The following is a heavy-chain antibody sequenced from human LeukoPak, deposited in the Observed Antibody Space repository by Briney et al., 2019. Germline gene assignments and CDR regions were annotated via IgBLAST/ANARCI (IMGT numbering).Heavy chain of an antibody. D-gene: IGHD5-18*01. V-gene: IGHV3-11*01. CDR2: ISSSGSTI. Sequence: GGSLRLSCAASGFTFSDYYMSWIRQAPGKGLEWVSYISSSGSTIYYADSVKGRFTISRDNAKNSLYLQMNSLRAEDTAVYYCARDNTAMVDDAFDIWGQGTMVTVPS. CDR3: ARDNTAMVDDAFDI. J-gene: IGHJ3*02. CDR1: GFTFSDYY.